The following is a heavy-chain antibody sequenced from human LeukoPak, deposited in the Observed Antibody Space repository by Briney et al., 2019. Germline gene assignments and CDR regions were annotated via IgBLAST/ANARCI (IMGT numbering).Heavy chain of an antibody. V-gene: IGHV3-23*01. CDR1: GFTFSSYA. J-gene: IGHJ5*02. Sequence: GGSLRLSCAASGFTFSSYAMNWVRQAPGKGLEWVSAISSSGSSTYYADSVKGRFTISRDNSRNTLYLQMNSLRAEDTAVYYCAKDRGQLVPKYNWFDPWGQGTLVTVSS. CDR2: ISSSGSST. CDR3: AKDRGQLVPKYNWFDP. D-gene: IGHD6-6*01.